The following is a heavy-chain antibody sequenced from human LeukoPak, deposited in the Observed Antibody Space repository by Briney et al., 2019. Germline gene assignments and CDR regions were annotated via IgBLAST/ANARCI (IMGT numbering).Heavy chain of an antibody. CDR2: IYPADSNT. D-gene: IGHD3-10*02. CDR3: ARGATAPTYYAVLKGYQPGAFFGP. V-gene: IGHV5-51*01. J-gene: IGHJ5*01. CDR1: GYSFTSYW. Sequence: RHGESLKISCKASGYSFTSYWIGWVRQMPGKGLEWMGIIYPADSNTKYSPSFQGHVTISADKSISTAYVQWSGLKASDTAIYYCARGATAPTYYAVLKGYQPGAFFGPWGLGTLVTVSS.